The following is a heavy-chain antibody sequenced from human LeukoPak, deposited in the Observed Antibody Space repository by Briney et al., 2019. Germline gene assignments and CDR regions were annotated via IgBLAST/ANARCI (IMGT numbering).Heavy chain of an antibody. Sequence: ASVKVSCKASGYTFTGYYMHWVRQAPGQGLEWMGWINPNSGGTNYAQKFQGRVTMTRDTSISTAYMELSRLRSDDTAVYYCARGKTIRVADPFDYWGQGTLVTVPS. V-gene: IGHV1-2*02. D-gene: IGHD6-19*01. CDR1: GYTFTGYY. J-gene: IGHJ4*02. CDR3: ARGKTIRVADPFDY. CDR2: INPNSGGT.